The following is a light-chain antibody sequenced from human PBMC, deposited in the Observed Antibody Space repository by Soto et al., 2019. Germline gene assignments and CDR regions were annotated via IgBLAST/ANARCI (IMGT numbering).Light chain of an antibody. Sequence: IQLTMNKYSLSASVGDRVSITCRLSQGISSYLNWYRQKPGKVPKLLIYSASNLQSGVPSRFSGSGSGTDFTLTISSLQPEDFATYYCQQSYMTLITFCHVALLEIK. CDR1: QGISSY. CDR2: SAS. V-gene: IGKV1-39*01. CDR3: QQSYMTLIT. J-gene: IGKJ5*01.